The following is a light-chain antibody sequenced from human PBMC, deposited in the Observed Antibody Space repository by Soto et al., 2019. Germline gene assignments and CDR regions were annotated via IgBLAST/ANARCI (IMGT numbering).Light chain of an antibody. V-gene: IGLV1-40*01. CDR2: GNS. CDR1: SSNIGAGYD. J-gene: IGLJ2*01. Sequence: QSVLTQPPSVSGAPGQRVTISCTGSSSNIGAGYDVHWYQQLPGTAPKLLIYGNSNRPSGVPDGFSGSKSGTSASLAITGLQAEDEADYYCQSYDSSLSGLHVVFGGGTKLTVL. CDR3: QSYDSSLSGLHVV.